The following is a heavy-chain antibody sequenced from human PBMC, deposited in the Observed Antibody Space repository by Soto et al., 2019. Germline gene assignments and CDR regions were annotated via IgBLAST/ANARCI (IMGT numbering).Heavy chain of an antibody. D-gene: IGHD2-15*01. V-gene: IGHV3-23*01. CDR1: GFTFSTYA. Sequence: EVELLESGGGLVQPEGSLRLSCAASGFTFSTYAMGWVRQAPGKGLEWVSVVSSGGGTHYADSVKGRFTVSRDNSKSTLSLQMNCLRAADPAVYYCAKSRGAGGHFDYWGQGALVTVSS. J-gene: IGHJ4*02. CDR3: AKSRGAGGHFDY. CDR2: VSSGGGT.